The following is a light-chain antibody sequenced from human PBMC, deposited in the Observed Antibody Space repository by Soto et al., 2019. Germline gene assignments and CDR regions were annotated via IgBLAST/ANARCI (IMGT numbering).Light chain of an antibody. CDR2: GAS. V-gene: IGKV3-15*01. CDR3: QQYTNWPPYT. Sequence: EIVMTQSPATLSVSPGERATLSCRASQSVSSSLAWYQQKPGQAPRLLIYGASTRGTGIPARFSGSGSGTEFSLTISSLQSEDFAVYYCQQYTNWPPYTFGQGTKLEIK. J-gene: IGKJ2*01. CDR1: QSVSSS.